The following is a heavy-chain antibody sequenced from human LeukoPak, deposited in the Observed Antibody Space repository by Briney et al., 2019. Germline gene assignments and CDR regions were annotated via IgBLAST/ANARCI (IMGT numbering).Heavy chain of an antibody. CDR2: IYHSGST. CDR3: ASERKWLRLVDY. CDR1: GYSISSGYY. D-gene: IGHD5-12*01. V-gene: IGHV4-38-2*01. J-gene: IGHJ4*02. Sequence: SETLSLTCAVSGYSISSGYYWGWIRQPPGKGLEWIGSIYHSGSTYCNPSLKSRVTISVDTSKNQFSLKLSSVTAADTAVYYCASERKWLRLVDYWGQGTLVTVSS.